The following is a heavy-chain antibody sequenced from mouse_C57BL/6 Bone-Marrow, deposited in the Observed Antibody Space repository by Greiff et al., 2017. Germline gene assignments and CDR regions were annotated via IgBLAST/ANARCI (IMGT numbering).Heavy chain of an antibody. V-gene: IGHV5-6*01. CDR1: GFTFSSYG. J-gene: IGHJ1*03. Sequence: EVHVVESGGDLVKPGGSLKLSCAASGFTFSSYGMSWVRQTPDERLEWVATISSGGSYTYYPDSVKGRFTISRDNAKNTLYLQMSSLKSEDTAMYYCARQITTGVGNWYFDVWGTGTTVTVSS. CDR3: ARQITTGVGNWYFDV. CDR2: ISSGGSYT. D-gene: IGHD1-1*01.